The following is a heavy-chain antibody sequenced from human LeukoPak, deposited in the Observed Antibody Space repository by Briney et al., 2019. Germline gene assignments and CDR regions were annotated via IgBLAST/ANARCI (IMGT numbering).Heavy chain of an antibody. V-gene: IGHV3-30*02. D-gene: IGHD5-12*01. J-gene: IGHJ6*03. CDR1: GFTFSSYG. CDR2: IRYDGSNK. CDR3: AKGGGYEAQYYYYYLDV. Sequence: PGGSLRLSCAASGFTFSSYGMYWVRQAPGKGPEWVAFIRYDGSNKYYADSVKGRFTVSRDNSKNTLYLQMKSLRAEDTAVYYCAKGGGYEAQYYYYYLDVWGKGTTVTISS.